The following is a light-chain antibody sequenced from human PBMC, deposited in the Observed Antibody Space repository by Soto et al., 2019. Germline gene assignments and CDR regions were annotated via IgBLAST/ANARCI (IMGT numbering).Light chain of an antibody. V-gene: IGLV2-14*01. CDR3: TSYTSKSSNYV. CDR1: SSDIGGYNY. CDR2: EVS. J-gene: IGLJ1*01. Sequence: QSVLTQPASVSGSPGQSVTISCTGTSSDIGGYNYVSWYQQHPGKAPKLMIYEVSHRPSGVSNRFSGSKSGNTASLTIFGLHSEDDGDYYCTSYTSKSSNYVFGTGTKVTVL.